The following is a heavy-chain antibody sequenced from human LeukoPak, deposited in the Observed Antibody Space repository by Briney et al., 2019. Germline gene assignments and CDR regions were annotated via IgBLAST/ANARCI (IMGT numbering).Heavy chain of an antibody. Sequence: GGSLRLSCAASGFTFSSYAMSWVRQAPGKGLEWVSAISGSGGSTYYADSVKGRFTISRDNSKNTLYLQMNSLRAEDTAVYYCAKGPRYCSSTSCYLVWGQGTLVTVSS. CDR1: GFTFSSYA. CDR3: AKGPRYCSSTSCYLV. CDR2: ISGSGGST. D-gene: IGHD2-2*01. J-gene: IGHJ4*02. V-gene: IGHV3-23*01.